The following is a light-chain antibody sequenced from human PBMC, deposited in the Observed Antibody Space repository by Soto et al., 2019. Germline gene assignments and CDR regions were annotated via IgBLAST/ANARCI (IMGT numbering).Light chain of an antibody. V-gene: IGKV3-20*01. J-gene: IGKJ2*01. Sequence: ETVLTQSPGTLSLSPGERATLSCRASQSVINSYLAWYQQTPGQAPRLLIYGASTRATGIPDRFSGSGSGTDFTLTTSRLEPVDFAVYYCQQYGSSVYTFGQGTKLEIK. CDR1: QSVINSY. CDR3: QQYGSSVYT. CDR2: GAS.